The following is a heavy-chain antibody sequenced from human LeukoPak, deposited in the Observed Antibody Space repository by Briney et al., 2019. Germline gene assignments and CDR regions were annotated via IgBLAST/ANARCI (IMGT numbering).Heavy chain of an antibody. V-gene: IGHV3-23*01. CDR3: AKRLGYYYDSSGSQNFYYGMDV. Sequence: GGSLRLSCAASGFTFINYAMSWVRQAPGKGLEWVSAISGSGGSTYYVDSVKGRFTISRDNSKNTLYLQMKSLRVEDTAVYYCAKRLGYYYDSSGSQNFYYGMDVWGQGTTVTASS. D-gene: IGHD3-22*01. CDR1: GFTFINYA. CDR2: ISGSGGST. J-gene: IGHJ6*02.